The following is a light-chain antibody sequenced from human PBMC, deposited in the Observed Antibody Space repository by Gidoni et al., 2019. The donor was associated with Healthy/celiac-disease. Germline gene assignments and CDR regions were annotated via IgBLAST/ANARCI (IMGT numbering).Light chain of an antibody. CDR3: QQRSNWPPWT. V-gene: IGKV3-11*01. CDR1: QSVSSY. Sequence: EIVLTQSPATLSLSPGERATRSCRASQSVSSYLAWYQQKPGQAPRLLIYAASNRATGIPARFSGSWSGTDFTLTISSLEPEDFAVYYCQQRSNWPPWTFGQGTKVEIK. CDR2: AAS. J-gene: IGKJ1*01.